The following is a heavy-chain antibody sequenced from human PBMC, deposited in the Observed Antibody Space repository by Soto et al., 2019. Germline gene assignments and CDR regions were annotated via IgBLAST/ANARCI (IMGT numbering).Heavy chain of an antibody. D-gene: IGHD3-10*01. CDR3: ARDYKAQFDY. J-gene: IGHJ4*02. Sequence: QVQLVESGGGVVQPGRSLRLSCAASGFTFSSYGMHWVRQAPGKGLEWVAVIWYDGSNKYYADSVKGRFTISRDNSKNTLYLHMNSLRAEDTAVYYCARDYKAQFDYWGQGTLVTVSS. V-gene: IGHV3-33*01. CDR1: GFTFSSYG. CDR2: IWYDGSNK.